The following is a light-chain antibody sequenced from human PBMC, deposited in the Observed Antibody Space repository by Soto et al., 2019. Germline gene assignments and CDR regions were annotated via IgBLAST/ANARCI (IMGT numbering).Light chain of an antibody. Sequence: QSALTQPASVSGSPGQSITISCTGTSSDVGSYNLVSWYQQRPGKAPKLIIYEVSKWPSGVSSRFSGSKSGSTASLTISGLQAEDEADYYCCAYAGSLTVIFGVGTKVTVL. CDR3: CAYAGSLTVI. CDR1: SSDVGSYNL. CDR2: EVS. V-gene: IGLV2-23*02. J-gene: IGLJ2*01.